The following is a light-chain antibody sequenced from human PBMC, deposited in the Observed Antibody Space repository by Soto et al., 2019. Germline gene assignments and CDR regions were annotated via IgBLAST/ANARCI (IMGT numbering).Light chain of an antibody. Sequence: QSALTQPASVSGSPGQSITISCTGTSSDVGGYNYVSWYQQHPGKAPKLMIYDVSNRPSGVSNRFSGSKSDNTASLAISGLRAEDEADYYCSSYTSTSAVVFGGGTKLTVL. J-gene: IGLJ2*01. CDR2: DVS. CDR1: SSDVGGYNY. V-gene: IGLV2-14*01. CDR3: SSYTSTSAVV.